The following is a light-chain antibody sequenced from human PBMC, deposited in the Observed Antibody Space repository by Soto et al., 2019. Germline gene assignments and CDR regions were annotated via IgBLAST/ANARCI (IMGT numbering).Light chain of an antibody. Sequence: QSALTQPPSASGSPGQSVTISCTGTSSDVGAYNSVSWYQQYPGEAPKLMIFEVTQRPSGVPDRFSGSKSGNTAYLTVSGLQAEDEADYYCSSYTSSSTVVFGGGTKVTVL. CDR3: SSYTSSSTVV. V-gene: IGLV2-8*01. CDR1: SSDVGAYNS. J-gene: IGLJ2*01. CDR2: EVT.